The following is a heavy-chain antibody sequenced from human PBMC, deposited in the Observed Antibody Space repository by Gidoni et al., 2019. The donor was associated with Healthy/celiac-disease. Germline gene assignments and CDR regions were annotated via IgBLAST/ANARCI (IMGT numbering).Heavy chain of an antibody. J-gene: IGHJ4*02. CDR2: ISYDGINK. Sequence: QVQLVEAGGGVVQPGRSLRLSCADSGFTFSSYAMHWVRQAPGKGLAWVAVISYDGINKYYADSVKGRFTISRDNSKNTLYLQMNSLRAEDTAVYYCARESGCGDIDYWGQGTLVTVSS. V-gene: IGHV3-30-3*01. CDR3: ARESGCGDIDY. D-gene: IGHD3-3*01. CDR1: GFTFSSYA.